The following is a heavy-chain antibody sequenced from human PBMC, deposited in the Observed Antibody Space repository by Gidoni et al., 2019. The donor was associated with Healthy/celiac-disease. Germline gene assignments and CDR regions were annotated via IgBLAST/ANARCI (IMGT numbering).Heavy chain of an antibody. Sequence: EVQLVESGGVVVQPGGSLRLSCAASGFTFDDYAMHWVRQAPGKGLEWVSLISWDGGSTYYADSVKGRFTISRDNSKNSLYLQMNSLRAEDTALYYCAKGRCSGGSCYSIIDYWGQGTLVTVSS. V-gene: IGHV3-43D*03. J-gene: IGHJ4*02. CDR2: ISWDGGST. D-gene: IGHD2-15*01. CDR3: AKGRCSGGSCYSIIDY. CDR1: GFTFDDYA.